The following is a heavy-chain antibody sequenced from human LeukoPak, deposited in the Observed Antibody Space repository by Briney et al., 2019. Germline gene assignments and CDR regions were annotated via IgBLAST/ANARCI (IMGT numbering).Heavy chain of an antibody. V-gene: IGHV3-74*01. D-gene: IGHD3-22*01. CDR1: GFTFSSYW. J-gene: IGHJ1*01. CDR2: IKSDGST. Sequence: GGSLRLSCAASGFTFSSYWMHWVRQAPGKGLVWVSRIKSDGSTNYADSVKGRFTISRDNANNTVSLQMNSLRTEDTGVYYCARAPSEIGGYYPEYFRHWGQGTLVTVSS. CDR3: ARAPSEIGGYYPEYFRH.